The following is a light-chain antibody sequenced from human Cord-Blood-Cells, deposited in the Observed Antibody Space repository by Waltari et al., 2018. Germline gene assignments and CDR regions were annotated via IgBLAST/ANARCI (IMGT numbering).Light chain of an antibody. CDR2: AAS. Sequence: DIQVTQSPPSLSPSGGDRVAVTCRASQSISSYLNWYQQKPGKAPKLLIYAASSLQSGVPSRFSCSGSGTDFTLTISSLQPEDFATYYCQQSYSTPYTFGQGTKLEIK. J-gene: IGKJ2*01. CDR3: QQSYSTPYT. V-gene: IGKV1-39*01. CDR1: QSISSY.